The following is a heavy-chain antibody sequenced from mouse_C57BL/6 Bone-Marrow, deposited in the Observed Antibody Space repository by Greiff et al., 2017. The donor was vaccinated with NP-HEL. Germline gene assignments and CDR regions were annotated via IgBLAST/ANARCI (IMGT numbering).Heavy chain of an antibody. CDR2: INPNNGGT. Sequence: EVQLQQPGAELVKPGASVKLSCKASGYTFTSYWMHWVKQSHGKSLEWIGDINPNNGGTSYNQKFKGKATLTVDKSSSTAYMELRSLTSEDSAVYYCARRLPFLFDYWGQGTTLTVSS. CDR1: GYTFTSYW. D-gene: IGHD2-2*01. CDR3: ARRLPFLFDY. V-gene: IGHV1-26*01. J-gene: IGHJ2*01.